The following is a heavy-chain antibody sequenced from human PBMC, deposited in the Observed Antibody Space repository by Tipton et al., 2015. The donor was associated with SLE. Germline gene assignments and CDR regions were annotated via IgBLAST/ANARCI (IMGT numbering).Heavy chain of an antibody. Sequence: TLSLTCTVSGGSISSYYWSWIRQPPGKGLEWIGYIYYSGSTYYNPSLKSRVTISVDTSKNQFSLKLSSVTAADTAVYYCARDGGEAAAGTGAFDIWGQGTMVTVSS. D-gene: IGHD6-13*01. CDR2: IYYSGST. J-gene: IGHJ3*02. V-gene: IGHV4-59*12. CDR1: GGSISSYY. CDR3: ARDGGEAAAGTGAFDI.